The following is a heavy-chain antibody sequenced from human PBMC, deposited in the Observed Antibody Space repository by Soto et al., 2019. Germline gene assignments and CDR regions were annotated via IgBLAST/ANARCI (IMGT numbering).Heavy chain of an antibody. D-gene: IGHD3-9*01. J-gene: IGHJ6*02. V-gene: IGHV1-69*06. CDR1: GGTFSSYA. Sequence: ASVKVSCKASGGTFSSYAISWVRQAPGQGLEWMGGIIPIFGTANYAQKFQGRVTITADKSTSTAYMELSSLRSEDTAVYYCARDPNYDILTGYRTPFYYYYYGMDVWGQGTTVTVSS. CDR3: ARDPNYDILTGYRTPFYYYYYGMDV. CDR2: IIPIFGTA.